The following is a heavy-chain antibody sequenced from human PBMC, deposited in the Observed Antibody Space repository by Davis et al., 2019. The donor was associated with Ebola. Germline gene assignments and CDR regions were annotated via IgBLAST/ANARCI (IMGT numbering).Heavy chain of an antibody. CDR2: IRTNLNSFAT. CDR3: SRHSPFRFLDY. J-gene: IGHJ4*02. Sequence: PGGSLRLSCAASGITFSGSAVHWVRQASGKGLEWVGRIRTNLNSFATEFAASVKGRFTISRDDSKNTAYLQMNSLKTEDTAVYYCSRHSPFRFLDYWGQGTLVTVSS. CDR1: GITFSGSA. D-gene: IGHD3-3*01. V-gene: IGHV3-73*01.